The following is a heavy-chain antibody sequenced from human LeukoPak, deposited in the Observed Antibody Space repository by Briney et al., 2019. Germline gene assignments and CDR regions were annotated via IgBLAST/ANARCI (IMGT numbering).Heavy chain of an antibody. CDR2: IWYDGSNK. J-gene: IGHJ4*02. D-gene: IGHD5-12*01. CDR3: ARAPGGGYTFDY. CDR1: GFTFSSYD. V-gene: IGHV3-33*01. Sequence: GGSLRLSCAASGFTFSSYDMHWVRQAPGKGLEWVAVIWYDGSNKYYADSVRGRFTISRDNSKNTLYLQMNSLRAEDTAVYYCARAPGGGYTFDYWGQGTLVTVSS.